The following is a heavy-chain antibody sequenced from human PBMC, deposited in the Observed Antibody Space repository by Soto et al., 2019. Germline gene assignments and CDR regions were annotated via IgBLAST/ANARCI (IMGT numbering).Heavy chain of an antibody. Sequence: QVQLVQSGAEVKKPGASVKVSCTASGYTFTSYYMHWVRQAPAQGLEWMGIINPSGGSTSYAQKFQGRVTMTWDTSTSTVYMELSSLRSEDTAVYYCAGGYSSGWCFDYWGQGTLVTVSS. D-gene: IGHD6-19*01. V-gene: IGHV1-46*03. CDR1: GYTFTSYY. CDR2: INPSGGST. CDR3: AGGYSSGWCFDY. J-gene: IGHJ4*02.